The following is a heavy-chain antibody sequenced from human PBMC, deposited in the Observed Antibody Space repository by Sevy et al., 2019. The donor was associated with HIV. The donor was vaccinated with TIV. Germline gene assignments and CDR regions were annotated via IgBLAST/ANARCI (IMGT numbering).Heavy chain of an antibody. CDR2: IYTSGTT. CDR3: ARHTYYYDSSGFYYAYYFDY. J-gene: IGHJ4*02. D-gene: IGHD3-22*01. CDR1: GGSFGSSSYY. Sequence: SETLSLTCTVSGGSFGSSSYYWNWIRQPAGKGLEWIGRIYTSGTTNYNPSLKSRVTISVDTSQNQFSLKLRSVTAPDTAVYYCARHTYYYDSSGFYYAYYFDYWGQGTLVTVSS. V-gene: IGHV4-61*02.